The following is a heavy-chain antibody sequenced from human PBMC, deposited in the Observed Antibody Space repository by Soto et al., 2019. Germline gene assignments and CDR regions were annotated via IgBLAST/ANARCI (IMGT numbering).Heavy chain of an antibody. CDR1: GDTFSFYT. V-gene: IGHV1-69*02. Sequence: QVQLVQSGAEVKKPGSSVKVSCKASGDTFSFYTINWVRQAPGLGLEWVGRINPILSMSNYAQKFQGRVTMTADKSTNTAYMELRSLRSEDTAMYYCATSYGSGYRAFDYWFQGALVTVSS. CDR2: INPILSMS. D-gene: IGHD3-10*01. CDR3: ATSYGSGYRAFDY. J-gene: IGHJ4*02.